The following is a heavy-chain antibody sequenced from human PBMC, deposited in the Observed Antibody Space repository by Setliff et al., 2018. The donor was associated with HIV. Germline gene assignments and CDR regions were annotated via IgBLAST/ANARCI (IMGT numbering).Heavy chain of an antibody. J-gene: IGHJ4*02. CDR3: ATDRGTY. CDR2: INQDASKK. CDR1: GFTFSSYW. V-gene: IGHV3-7*03. Sequence: GWSLRLSCEASGFTFSSYWMSWVRQAPGKGLEWVANINQDASKKYYVDSVKGRFTISRDNAKNSLYLQMNSLRAEDTAVYYCATDRGTYWGQGTLVTVSS. D-gene: IGHD1-7*01.